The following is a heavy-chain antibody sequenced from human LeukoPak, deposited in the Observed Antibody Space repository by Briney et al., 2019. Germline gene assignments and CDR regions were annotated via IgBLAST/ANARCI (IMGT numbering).Heavy chain of an antibody. CDR3: ARGRKYSSSRGYYYYYMDV. Sequence: SETLSLTCTVSGGSISSSSYYWGWIRQPPGKGLEWIGSIYYSGSTYYNPSLKSRVTISVDTSKNQFSLKLSSVTAADTAVYYCARGRKYSSSRGYYYYYMDVWGKGTTVTVSS. CDR2: IYYSGST. D-gene: IGHD6-6*01. V-gene: IGHV4-39*01. J-gene: IGHJ6*03. CDR1: GGSISSSSYY.